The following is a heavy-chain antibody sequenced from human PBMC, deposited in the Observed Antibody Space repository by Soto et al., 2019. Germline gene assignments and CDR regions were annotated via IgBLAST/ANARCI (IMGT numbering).Heavy chain of an antibody. Sequence: QVPLVESGGGVVQPGRSLRLSSAASGFTFSSYGMHWVRQAPGKGLEWVAVISYDGSNKYYADSVKGRFTISRDNSKNTLYLQMNSLRAEDTAVYYCAKEGQYYDILTGYRSYYGMDVWGQGTTVTVSS. CDR1: GFTFSSYG. V-gene: IGHV3-30*18. D-gene: IGHD3-9*01. CDR3: AKEGQYYDILTGYRSYYGMDV. J-gene: IGHJ6*02. CDR2: ISYDGSNK.